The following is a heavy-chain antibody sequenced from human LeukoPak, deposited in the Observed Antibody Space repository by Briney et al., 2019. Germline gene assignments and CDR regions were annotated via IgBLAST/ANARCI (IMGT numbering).Heavy chain of an antibody. CDR1: GLTFSGYA. Sequence: GGTLRLSCAVSGLTFSGYAMSWVRQAPGKGLEWVSAISGSGGSTYYAYSVKGRFTFPRDNYKNTLYLQMNSLIAEDTAVYYCSKGVAIVVRGVGIDYWGQGTLVTVSS. D-gene: IGHD3-10*01. V-gene: IGHV3-23*01. CDR3: SKGVAIVVRGVGIDY. J-gene: IGHJ4*02. CDR2: ISGSGGST.